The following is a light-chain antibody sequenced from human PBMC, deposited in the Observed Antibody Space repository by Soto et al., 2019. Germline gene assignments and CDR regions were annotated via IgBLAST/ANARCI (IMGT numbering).Light chain of an antibody. Sequence: EIVLTQSPATLSLSPGERATLACRASQSVRTYLAWYQQKPGQAPRLLIYDASNRAAGIPARFSGSGSGTDFTLTISILEPEDFAVYYCQQRSNWPVTFGQGTKVEIK. V-gene: IGKV3-11*01. CDR3: QQRSNWPVT. J-gene: IGKJ1*01. CDR2: DAS. CDR1: QSVRTY.